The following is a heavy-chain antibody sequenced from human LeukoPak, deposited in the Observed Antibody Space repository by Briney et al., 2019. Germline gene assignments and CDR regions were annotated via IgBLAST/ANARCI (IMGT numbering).Heavy chain of an antibody. CDR3: ARTASCSGGSCYSPFDY. V-gene: IGHV4-59*01. J-gene: IGHJ4*02. D-gene: IGHD2-15*01. CDR2: IYYSGST. Sequence: PSETLSLTCTVSGGSISSYYWSWIRQPPGKGLEWIGYIYYSGSTNYNPSLKSRVTISVDTSKNQFSLKLSSVTAADTAVYYCARTASCSGGSCYSPFDYWGQGTLVTVSS. CDR1: GGSISSYY.